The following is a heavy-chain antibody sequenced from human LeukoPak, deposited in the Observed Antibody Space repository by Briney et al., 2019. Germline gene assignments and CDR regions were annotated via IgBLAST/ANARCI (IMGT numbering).Heavy chain of an antibody. V-gene: IGHV1-69*04. J-gene: IGHJ1*01. CDR1: GYTFTSYD. Sequence: GASVKVSCKASGYTFTSYDISWVRQAPGQGLEWMGRIIPILGIANYAQKFQGRVTITADKSTSTAYMELSSLRSEDTAVYYCARYQDIVVVPAADAEYFQHWGQGTLVTVSS. CDR3: ARYQDIVVVPAADAEYFQH. D-gene: IGHD2-2*01. CDR2: IIPILGIA.